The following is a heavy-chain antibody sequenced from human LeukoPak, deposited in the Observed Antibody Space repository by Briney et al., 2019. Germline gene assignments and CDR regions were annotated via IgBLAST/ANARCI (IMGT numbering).Heavy chain of an antibody. CDR1: GFTFSSYA. CDR3: AKGAVGSMVYANLFDY. V-gene: IGHV3-23*01. CDR2: ISGSGGST. J-gene: IGHJ4*02. D-gene: IGHD2-8*01. Sequence: GGSLRLSCAASGFTFSSYAMSWVRQAPGKGLERVSAISGSGGSTYYADSVKGRFTISRDNSKNTLYLQMNSLRAEDTAVYYCAKGAVGSMVYANLFDYWGQGTLVTVSS.